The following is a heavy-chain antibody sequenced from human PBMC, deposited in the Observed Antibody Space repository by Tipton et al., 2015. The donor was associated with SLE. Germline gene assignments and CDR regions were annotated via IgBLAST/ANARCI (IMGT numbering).Heavy chain of an antibody. J-gene: IGHJ4*02. CDR1: GGSISSGSYY. CDR3: AASRNYCSSTSCYFV. D-gene: IGHD2-2*01. CDR2: IYTSGST. V-gene: IGHV4-61*02. Sequence: TLSFTCTVSGGSISSGSYYWSWIRQPAGKGLEWIGRIYTSGSTNYNPSLKSRVTISVDTSKNQFSLKLSSVTAADTAVYYCAASRNYCSSTSCYFVWGQGTLVTVSS.